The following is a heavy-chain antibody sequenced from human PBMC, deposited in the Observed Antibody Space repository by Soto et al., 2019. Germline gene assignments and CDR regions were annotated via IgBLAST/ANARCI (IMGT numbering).Heavy chain of an antibody. Sequence: GGSLRLSCAASGFTVSSNYMSWVRQAPGKGLEWVSVIYSGGSTYYADSVKGRFTISRDNSKNTLYLQMNSLRAEDTAVYYCASEVERWLQSEAFDIWGQGTMVTVSS. CDR3: ASEVERWLQSEAFDI. V-gene: IGHV3-66*01. J-gene: IGHJ3*02. D-gene: IGHD5-12*01. CDR1: GFTVSSNY. CDR2: IYSGGST.